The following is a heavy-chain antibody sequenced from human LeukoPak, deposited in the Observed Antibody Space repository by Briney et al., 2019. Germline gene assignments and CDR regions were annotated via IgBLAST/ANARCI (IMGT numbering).Heavy chain of an antibody. CDR2: ISGSGGST. V-gene: IGHV3-23*01. J-gene: IGHJ6*04. CDR3: AKDGRGYCSSTSCYRDGMDV. D-gene: IGHD2-2*01. Sequence: GGSLRLSCAASGFTFSSYAMSWVRQAPGKGLEWVSAISGSGGSTYYADSVKGRFTISRDNSKNTLYLQMNSLRAEDTAVYYCAKDGRGYCSSTSCYRDGMDVWGKGTTVTVSS. CDR1: GFTFSSYA.